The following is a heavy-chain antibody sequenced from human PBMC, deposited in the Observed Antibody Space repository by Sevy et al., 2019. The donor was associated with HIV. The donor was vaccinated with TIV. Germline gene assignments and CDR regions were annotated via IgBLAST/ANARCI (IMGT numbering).Heavy chain of an antibody. CDR1: GFTVSSNY. CDR2: IYNGGST. CDR3: ARDGGSGGMDV. D-gene: IGHD6-25*01. J-gene: IGHJ6*04. Sequence: GGSLRLSCAASGFTVSSNYMNWVRQAPGKGLEWVSVIYNGGSTYYADSVKGRFTISRDNSKNTLYLQMNSLRAEDAAVYYCARDGGSGGMDVWGKGTTVTVSS. V-gene: IGHV3-66*02.